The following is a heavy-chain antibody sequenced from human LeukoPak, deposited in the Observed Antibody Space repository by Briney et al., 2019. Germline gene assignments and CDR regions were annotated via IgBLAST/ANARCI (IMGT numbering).Heavy chain of an antibody. CDR1: GRSVSGYH. CDR2: MYYIGSA. Sequence: SEPLSLPCTVSGRSVSGYHWRWIRQPPGRGLEWIGYMYYIGSAAAYNATLKSRVSFSIETSKNQFSLKLTSVTAADTAIYYCARLDCSNDSCYESQWGQGTPVTVP. CDR3: ARLDCSNDSCYESQ. D-gene: IGHD2-2*01. J-gene: IGHJ4*02. V-gene: IGHV4-59*08.